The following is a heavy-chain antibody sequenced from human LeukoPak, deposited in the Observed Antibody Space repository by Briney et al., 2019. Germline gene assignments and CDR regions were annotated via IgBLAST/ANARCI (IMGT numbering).Heavy chain of an antibody. CDR1: GYTFTNYA. D-gene: IGHD1-26*01. V-gene: IGHV1-3*03. CDR2: ITADNGDT. Sequence: ASVKVSCKASGYTFTNYAIHWVRQAPGHRLGWMGWITADNGDTKYSEDLQGRVTITSDTSASTAYMELSSLTSEGMAVYYCAKEGLIVGAPRNYFDYWGQGTLVTVSS. J-gene: IGHJ4*02. CDR3: AKEGLIVGAPRNYFDY.